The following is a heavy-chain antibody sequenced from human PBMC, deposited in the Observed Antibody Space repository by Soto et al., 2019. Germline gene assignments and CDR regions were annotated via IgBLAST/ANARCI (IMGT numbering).Heavy chain of an antibody. CDR1: GYSLRNYA. V-gene: IGHV1-18*01. CDR3: ARVDSPSATRCWFDA. Sequence: QVQLVQSGPEVKKPGASVRVSCKASGYSLRNYAFAWVRQAPGQGLEWMAWLSGYNGDTQYAPKFQGRVSLATDTSTSTAYTDLRTLRSDDTAVYYCARVDSPSATRCWFDAWGQGTLVTVSS. CDR2: LSGYNGDT. D-gene: IGHD2-15*01. J-gene: IGHJ5*02.